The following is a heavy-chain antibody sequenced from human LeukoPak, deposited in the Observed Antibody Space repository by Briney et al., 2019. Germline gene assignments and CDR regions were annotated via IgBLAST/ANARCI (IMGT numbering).Heavy chain of an antibody. V-gene: IGHV1-2*02. CDR3: ARDIDRVDGGDY. J-gene: IGHJ4*02. D-gene: IGHD2-15*01. CDR2: INPNSGGT. Sequence: ASVKVSCKASGYTFTGYYMHWVRQAPGQGLEWMGWINPNSGGTKYAQKFQGRVTMTRDTSISTAYMELSRLRSDDTAVYYCARDIDRVDGGDYWGQGTLVTVSS. CDR1: GYTFTGYY.